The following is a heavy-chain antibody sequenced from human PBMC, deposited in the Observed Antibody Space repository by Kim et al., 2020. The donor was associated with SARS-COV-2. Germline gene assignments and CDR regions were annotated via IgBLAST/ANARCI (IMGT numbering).Heavy chain of an antibody. CDR2: ISGSGRST. D-gene: IGHD1-1*01. V-gene: IGHV3-23*01. Sequence: GGSLRLSCAASEFTFSSYAMNWVRQAPGKGLEWVSAISGSGRSTYCADSVKGRFTISRDNSKNTLYLQINSLRAEDTAMYYCAKGTYNPPSFDFWGQGTMVTVSS. J-gene: IGHJ3*01. CDR3: AKGTYNPPSFDF. CDR1: EFTFSSYA.